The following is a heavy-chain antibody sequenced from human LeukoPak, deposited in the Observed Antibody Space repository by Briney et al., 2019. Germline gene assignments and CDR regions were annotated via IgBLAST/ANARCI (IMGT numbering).Heavy chain of an antibody. CDR3: ARSGDYYGSGTHDY. CDR1: GFTFDDYT. V-gene: IGHV3-20*04. J-gene: IGHJ4*02. CDR2: INWNGGST. D-gene: IGHD3-10*01. Sequence: GGSLRLSCAASGFTFDDYTMSWVRQAPGKGLEWVSGINWNGGSTGYVDSVKGRFTISRDNAKNSLYLQMNSLRAEDTAVYYCARSGDYYGSGTHDYWGQGTLVTVSS.